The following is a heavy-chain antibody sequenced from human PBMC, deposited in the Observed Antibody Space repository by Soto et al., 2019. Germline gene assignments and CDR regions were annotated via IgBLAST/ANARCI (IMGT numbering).Heavy chain of an antibody. CDR2: INHSGST. V-gene: IGHV4-34*01. D-gene: IGHD5-12*01. J-gene: IGHJ5*02. Sequence: SETLSLTCAVYGGSFSGYYWSWIRQPPGKGLEWIGEINHSGSTNYNPSLKSRVTISVDTSKNQFSLKLSSVTAADTAVYYCARGSLLMAVATILNWFDPWGQGTRVTVSS. CDR3: ARGSLLMAVATILNWFDP. CDR1: GGSFSGYY.